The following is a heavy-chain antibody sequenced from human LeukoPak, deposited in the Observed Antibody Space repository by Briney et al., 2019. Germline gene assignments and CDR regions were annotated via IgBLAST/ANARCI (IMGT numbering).Heavy chain of an antibody. J-gene: IGHJ5*02. Sequence: GESLKISCKGSGYSFTSYWIGWVRQMPGRGLEWMGIIYPGDSDTRYSPSFQGQVTISADKSISTAYLQWSSLKASDTAMYYCARLGCSSTSCPNWFDPWGQGTLVTVSS. CDR2: IYPGDSDT. CDR1: GYSFTSYW. D-gene: IGHD2-2*01. CDR3: ARLGCSSTSCPNWFDP. V-gene: IGHV5-51*01.